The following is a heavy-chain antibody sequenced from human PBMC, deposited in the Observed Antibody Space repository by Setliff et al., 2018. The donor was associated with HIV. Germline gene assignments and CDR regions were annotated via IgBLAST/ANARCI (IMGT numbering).Heavy chain of an antibody. CDR3: ATQGLTVPIPGGYFQH. Sequence: PSETLSLTCGISDYSITSGYYWGWIRQPPGEGLEWIGSIYRSGSTYDNPSLKSRVTISFDTSKNQFSLILTSVTAADTAVYYCATQGLTVPIPGGYFQHWGPGILVTVSS. J-gene: IGHJ1*01. CDR2: IYRSGST. V-gene: IGHV4-38-2*01. D-gene: IGHD2-21*02. CDR1: DYSITSGYY.